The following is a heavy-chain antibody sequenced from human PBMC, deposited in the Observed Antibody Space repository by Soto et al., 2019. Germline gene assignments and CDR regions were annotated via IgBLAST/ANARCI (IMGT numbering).Heavy chain of an antibody. CDR2: IYYSGST. V-gene: IGHV4-59*12. CDR3: ARDSDAYGMDV. CDR1: GCSISSYY. J-gene: IGHJ6*02. Sequence: XETLCLTCAVAGCSISSYYWSWTRQPPGKGLEWIGYIYYSGSTNYNPSLKSRVTISVDTSKNQFSLKLSSVTAADTAVYYCARDSDAYGMDVWGQGTTVT.